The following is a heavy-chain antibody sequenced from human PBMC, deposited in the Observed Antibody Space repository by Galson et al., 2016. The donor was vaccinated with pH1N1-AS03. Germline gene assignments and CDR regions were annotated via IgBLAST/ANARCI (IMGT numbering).Heavy chain of an antibody. V-gene: IGHV3-66*01. Sequence: SLRLSCAASGFTVSNNYVAWVRQAPGKGLEWVSVIYNGGGTHYADSVKGRFTISRDNSKNTVHLQMSSLRAEDTAIYYCARGKRDDFWGEGTLVTVSS. D-gene: IGHD1-1*01. J-gene: IGHJ4*02. CDR3: ARGKRDDF. CDR2: IYNGGGT. CDR1: GFTVSNNY.